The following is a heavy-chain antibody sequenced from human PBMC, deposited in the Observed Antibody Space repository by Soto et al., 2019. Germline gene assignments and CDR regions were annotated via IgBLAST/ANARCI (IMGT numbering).Heavy chain of an antibody. CDR1: GGTFSSYA. Sequence: ASVKVSCKASGGTFSSYAISWVRQAPGQGLEWMGGIIPIFGTANYAQKFQGRVTITADESTSTAYMELSSLRSEDTAVYYCARDYGDSNWFDPWGQGTLVTVSS. CDR3: ARDYGDSNWFDP. CDR2: IIPIFGTA. D-gene: IGHD4-17*01. J-gene: IGHJ5*02. V-gene: IGHV1-69*13.